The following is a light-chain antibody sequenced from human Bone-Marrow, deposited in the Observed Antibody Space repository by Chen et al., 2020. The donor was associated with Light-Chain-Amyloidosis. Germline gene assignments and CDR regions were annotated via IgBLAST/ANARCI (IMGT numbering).Light chain of an antibody. V-gene: IGKV3-20*01. Sequence: EIVLTQSPGTLSLSPGEGANRSCRASQTISSNYLTWYQQKFGQAHSLLIYDSPSRATGIPDRFTGSGSGTDFTLTINRLEPEDLGMDDCQQYGTSPLTFGGGTKVKIK. CDR1: QTISSNY. CDR3: QQYGTSPLT. J-gene: IGKJ4*01. CDR2: DSP.